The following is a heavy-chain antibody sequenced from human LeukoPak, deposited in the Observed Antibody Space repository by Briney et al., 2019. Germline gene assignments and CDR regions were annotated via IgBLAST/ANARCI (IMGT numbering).Heavy chain of an antibody. D-gene: IGHD4-11*01. V-gene: IGHV1-18*01. CDR3: ARDHSVSLTTQNWFDP. CDR2: ISAYNGNT. J-gene: IGHJ5*02. CDR1: GYTFTSYG. Sequence: ASVTVSCKASGYTFTSYGISWVRQAPGQGPEWMGWISAYNGNTNYAQKLQGKVTMTTDTSTSTAYMELRSLRSDDTAVYYCARDHSVSLTTQNWFDPWGQGTLVTVSS.